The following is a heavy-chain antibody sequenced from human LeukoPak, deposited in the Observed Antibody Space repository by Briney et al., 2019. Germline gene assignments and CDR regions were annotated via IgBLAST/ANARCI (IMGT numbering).Heavy chain of an antibody. CDR3: AKGRWALFDC. CDR1: GDXVSSNSAA. CDR2: TYYRSKWYN. V-gene: IGHV6-1*01. J-gene: IGHJ4*02. D-gene: IGHD3-10*01. Sequence: SQTLSLTCDISGDXVSSNSAAWNWIRQSPSRGPEWLGRTYYRSKWYNDYAISVKSRMTINADTSKNQFSLQLNSVTPEDTAVYYCAKGRWALFDCWGQGTLVIVSS.